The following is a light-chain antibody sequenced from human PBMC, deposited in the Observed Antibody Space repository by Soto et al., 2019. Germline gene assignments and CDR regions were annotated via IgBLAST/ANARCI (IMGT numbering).Light chain of an antibody. CDR2: GAS. Sequence: ESVVTQSPGTLSLSPGERATLSCRASQSVGRNYLAWYQQKPGQAPRLLLYGASTRATGIPDRFSGSGSETDFTLTISRLEPEDFAVYYCQQYGSSPLTFGGGTKVDIK. CDR3: QQYGSSPLT. J-gene: IGKJ4*01. CDR1: QSVGRNY. V-gene: IGKV3-20*01.